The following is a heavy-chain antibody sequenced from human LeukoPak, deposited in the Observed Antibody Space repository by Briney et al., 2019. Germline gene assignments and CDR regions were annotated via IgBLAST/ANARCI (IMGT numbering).Heavy chain of an antibody. V-gene: IGHV3-11*01. CDR1: GFTCSSYW. D-gene: IGHD3-16*01. CDR2: ISSSGSTI. Sequence: PGGSLRLSCAASGFTCSSYWMSWIRQAPGKGLEWVSYISSSGSTIYYADSVKGRFTISRDNAKNSLYLQMNSLRAEDTAVYYCARSFFESRGRVGELFSWWYFDLWGRGTLVTVSS. CDR3: ARSFFESRGRVGELFSWWYFDL. J-gene: IGHJ2*01.